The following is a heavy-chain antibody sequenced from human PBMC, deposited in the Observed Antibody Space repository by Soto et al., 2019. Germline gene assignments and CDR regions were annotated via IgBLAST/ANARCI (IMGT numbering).Heavy chain of an antibody. D-gene: IGHD3-22*01. Sequence: ASVKVSCKASGYTFTSYGISWVRQAPGQGLEWMGWISAYSGNTNYAQKLQGRVTMTTDTSTSTAYMELRSLRSDDTAVYYCASRGGGAYYYDSSGYSNDAFDIWGQGTMVTVSS. V-gene: IGHV1-18*01. CDR3: ASRGGGAYYYDSSGYSNDAFDI. CDR1: GYTFTSYG. J-gene: IGHJ3*02. CDR2: ISAYSGNT.